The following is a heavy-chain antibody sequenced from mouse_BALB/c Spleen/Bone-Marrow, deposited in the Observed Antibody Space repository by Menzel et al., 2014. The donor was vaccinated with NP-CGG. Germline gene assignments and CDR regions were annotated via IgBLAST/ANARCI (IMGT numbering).Heavy chain of an antibody. CDR2: IWGDGST. CDR3: ARDGGTGAMDY. D-gene: IGHD1-1*02. Sequence: VKLVESGPGLVAPSQSLSITCTVSGFSLTGYGVNWFRQPPGRGLEWLGMIWGDGSTDYNSAVKSRLSISKDNSKSQVFLKMNRLQTDDTARYYCARDGGTGAMDYWVQGTSVTVSS. J-gene: IGHJ4*01. CDR1: GFSLTGYG. V-gene: IGHV2-6-7*01.